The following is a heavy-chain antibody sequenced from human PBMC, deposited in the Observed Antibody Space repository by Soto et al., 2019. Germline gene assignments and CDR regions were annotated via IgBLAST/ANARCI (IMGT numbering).Heavy chain of an antibody. CDR1: RVSFNNNA. J-gene: IGHJ5*02. CDR2: ISAYNGNT. Sequence: GVSVKASSKAPRVSFNNNAICWARQAPGQGLEWMGWISAYNGNTNYVKKFQGRVTMTTDTSTSTASMELRSLRSDYTAVYYCARVSYSGNWFVHSVAGPNCFGPWGQGTLVTVSS. V-gene: IGHV1-18*01. CDR3: ARVSYSGNWFVHSVAGPNCFGP. D-gene: IGHD6-13*01.